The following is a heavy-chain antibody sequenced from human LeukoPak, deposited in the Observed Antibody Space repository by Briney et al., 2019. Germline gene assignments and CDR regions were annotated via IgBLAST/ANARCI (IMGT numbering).Heavy chain of an antibody. CDR2: ISWDGGST. J-gene: IGHJ4*02. CDR1: GFTFDDYT. CDR3: AKDIGLYPYTVTTGPSFDY. D-gene: IGHD4-17*01. Sequence: PGGSLRLSCAASGFTFDDYTMHWVRQAPGKGLEWVSLISWDGGSTYYADSVKGRFTISRDNSKNSLYLRMNSLRTEDTALYYCAKDIGLYPYTVTTGPSFDYWGQGTLVTVSS. V-gene: IGHV3-43*01.